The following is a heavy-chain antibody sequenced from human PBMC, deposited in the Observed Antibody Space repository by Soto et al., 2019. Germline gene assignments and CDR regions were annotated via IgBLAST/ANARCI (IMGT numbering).Heavy chain of an antibody. Sequence: EVQLVESGGGLVQPGGSLRLSCAASGFTVSSKYMTWVRQAQGKGLEWVSLIQSGGTTYYADSVKGRFNISRDTSENTMHLQMDSLRVEDTAVYYCARDDVLCDGGRCYGIPLDVWCKGTTVTVSS. D-gene: IGHD2-15*01. CDR2: IQSGGTT. V-gene: IGHV3-66*01. CDR1: GFTVSSKY. CDR3: ARDDVLCDGGRCYGIPLDV. J-gene: IGHJ6*04.